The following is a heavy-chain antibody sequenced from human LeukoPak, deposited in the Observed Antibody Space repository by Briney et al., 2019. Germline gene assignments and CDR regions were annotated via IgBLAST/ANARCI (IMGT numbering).Heavy chain of an antibody. CDR3: ARGDSSSWPYYFDY. D-gene: IGHD6-13*01. J-gene: IGHJ4*02. Sequence: GGSLRLSCAASGFTVSSNYMSWVRQAPGKGLEWVSVIYSGGSTYYADSVKGRFTISRDNSKNTLYLQMNSLRAEDTAVYYCARGDSSSWPYYFDYWGQGTLVTVSS. CDR2: IYSGGST. V-gene: IGHV3-66*01. CDR1: GFTVSSNY.